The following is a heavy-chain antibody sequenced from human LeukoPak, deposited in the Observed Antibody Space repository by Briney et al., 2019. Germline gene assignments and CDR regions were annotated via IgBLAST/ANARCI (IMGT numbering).Heavy chain of an antibody. D-gene: IGHD5-18*01. J-gene: IGHJ4*02. CDR3: ARDYSRSQNYFDF. Sequence: KFQGRVTITRDTSASTAYMELSSLRSEDTAVYYCARDYSRSQNYFDFWGQGTLVSVSS. V-gene: IGHV1-3*01.